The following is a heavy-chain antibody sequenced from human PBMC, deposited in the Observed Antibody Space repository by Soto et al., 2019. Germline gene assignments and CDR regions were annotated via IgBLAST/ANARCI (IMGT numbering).Heavy chain of an antibody. J-gene: IGHJ3*02. CDR3: ARDLRVGALAFDI. CDR2: IWYDGSNK. V-gene: IGHV3-33*01. Sequence: SLRLSCAASGFTFSSYGMHWVRQAPGKGLEWVAVIWYDGSNKYYADSVKGRFTISRDNSKNTLYLQMNSLRAEDTAVYYCARDLRVGALAFDIWGQGTMVTVSS. D-gene: IGHD1-26*01. CDR1: GFTFSSYG.